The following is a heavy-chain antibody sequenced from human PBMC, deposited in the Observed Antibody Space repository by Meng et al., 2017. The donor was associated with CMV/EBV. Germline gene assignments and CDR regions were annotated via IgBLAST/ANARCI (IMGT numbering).Heavy chain of an antibody. V-gene: IGHV3-9*01. Sequence: GGSLRLSCAASGFTFDDYAMHWVRQAPGKGLEWVSGISWNSVSIRYADSVKGRFTISRDKAKNSLYLKMNSLRAEDTAVYYCAKDAAPSIAVAGAYYFDYWGQGTLVTVSS. CDR2: ISWNSVSI. J-gene: IGHJ4*02. CDR3: AKDAAPSIAVAGAYYFDY. D-gene: IGHD6-19*01. CDR1: GFTFDDYA.